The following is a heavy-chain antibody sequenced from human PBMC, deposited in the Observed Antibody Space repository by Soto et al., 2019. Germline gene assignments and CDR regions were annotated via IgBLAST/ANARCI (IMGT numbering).Heavy chain of an antibody. V-gene: IGHV1-69*06. D-gene: IGHD3-3*01. CDR2: IIPIFGTA. CDR1: GGTFSSYA. J-gene: IGHJ4*02. Sequence: SVKVSCKASGGTFSSYAISWVRQAPGQGLEWMGGIIPIFGTANYAQKFQGRVTITADKSTSTAYMELSSLRSEDTAVYYCARQSTYDFWSGYCDWGQGTLVTVSS. CDR3: ARQSTYDFWSGYCD.